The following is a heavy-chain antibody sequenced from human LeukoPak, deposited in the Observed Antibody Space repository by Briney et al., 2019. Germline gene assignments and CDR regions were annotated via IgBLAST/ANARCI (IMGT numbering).Heavy chain of an antibody. CDR2: IKQDGSEI. V-gene: IGHV3-7*01. CDR3: ARLKEQWLVRHAFDI. CDR1: GFTFSSYG. Sequence: GGSLRLSCAASGFTFSSYGMSWVRQAPGKGLEWVANIKQDGSEIYYVDSVRGRFTISRDNAKNSLYLQMNSLRDEDTAVYYCARLKEQWLVRHAFDIWGQGTVVTVSS. D-gene: IGHD6-19*01. J-gene: IGHJ3*02.